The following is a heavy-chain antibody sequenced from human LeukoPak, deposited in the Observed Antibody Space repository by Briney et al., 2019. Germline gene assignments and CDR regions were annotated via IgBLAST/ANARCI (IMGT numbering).Heavy chain of an antibody. J-gene: IGHJ4*02. V-gene: IGHV4-59*01. D-gene: IGHD1-26*01. Sequence: PSETLSLTCTVSGGSISSYYWSWIRQPPGKGLEWIGYIYYSGSSNYNPSLKSRVTISVDTSKNQFSLKLSSVTAADTAVYYCARVGAKDYYFDYWGQGTLVTVFS. CDR1: GGSISSYY. CDR2: IYYSGSS. CDR3: ARVGAKDYYFDY.